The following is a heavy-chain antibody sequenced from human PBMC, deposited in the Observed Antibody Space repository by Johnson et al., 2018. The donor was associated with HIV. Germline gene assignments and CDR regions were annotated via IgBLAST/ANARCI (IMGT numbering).Heavy chain of an antibody. CDR1: GFTFSSFA. CDR2: ITGSGTVV. CDR3: ARENYRRRDAFDV. V-gene: IGHV3-48*04. J-gene: IGHJ3*01. Sequence: EVQLVESGGGVVQPGRSLRLSCAASGFTFSSFAIHWVRQAPGKGLEWVSYITGSGTVVYYADSVKGRFTISRDNAKNSLYLQINSLRTEDTAVYYCARENYRRRDAFDVWGQGTVVIVSS. D-gene: IGHD1-7*01.